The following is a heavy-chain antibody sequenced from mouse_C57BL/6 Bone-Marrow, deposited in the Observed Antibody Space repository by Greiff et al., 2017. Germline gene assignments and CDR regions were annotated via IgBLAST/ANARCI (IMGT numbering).Heavy chain of an antibody. J-gene: IGHJ3*01. CDR2: IYPGSGST. D-gene: IGHD1-1*01. Sequence: QVQLQQPGAELVKPGASVKMSCKASGYTFTSYWITWVKQRPGQGLEWIGDIYPGSGSTNYNEKFKSKATLTVDTSSSTAYMQLSSLTSEDSAVYYGARERIYYYGSFAYWGQGTLVTVSA. CDR3: ARERIYYYGSFAY. V-gene: IGHV1-55*01. CDR1: GYTFTSYW.